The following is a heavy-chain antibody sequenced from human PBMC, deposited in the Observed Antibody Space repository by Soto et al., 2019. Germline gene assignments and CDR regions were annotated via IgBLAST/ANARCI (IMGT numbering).Heavy chain of an antibody. CDR2: IYYNGDT. V-gene: IGHV4-59*11. CDR1: GGSISDHY. CDR3: ARVTWEEEGVFYYYAMDV. J-gene: IGHJ6*02. Sequence: QVQLQESGPGLVKPSETLSLTCTVSGGSISDHYWSWIRQPPGKGLEWVGYIYYNGDTNYNPSLESRVTISLDTSKNQFSLKLSSVTAADTAVYYCARVTWEEEGVFYYYAMDVWGQGTTVTVSS. D-gene: IGHD1-26*01.